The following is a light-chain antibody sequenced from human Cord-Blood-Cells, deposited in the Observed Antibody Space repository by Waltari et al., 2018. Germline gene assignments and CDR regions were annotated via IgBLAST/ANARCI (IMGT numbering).Light chain of an antibody. CDR2: EGS. J-gene: IGLJ1*01. CDR3: CSYAGSSTYV. V-gene: IGLV2-23*01. CDR1: SSDVGGYNL. Sequence: QSALTQPASVSGSPGQSITISCTGTSSDVGGYNLVSWYQQHPGKAPKLMIYEGSKRPSGVSNRSAGYKASTTASLTIAGLQAEDAADYYCCSYAGSSTYVFGAGTKVTVL.